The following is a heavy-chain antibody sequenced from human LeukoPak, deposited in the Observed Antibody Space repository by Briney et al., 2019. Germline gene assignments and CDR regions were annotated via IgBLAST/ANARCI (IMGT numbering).Heavy chain of an antibody. Sequence: ASVKVSCKASGGTFSSYAISWVRQAPGQGLEWMGGIIPIFGTANYAQKFQGRVTITADESTSTAYMELSSLRSEDTAVYYCARVSSSGWYEFWSAPGGQGPLVTVSS. CDR3: ARVSSSGWYEFWSAP. D-gene: IGHD6-13*01. J-gene: IGHJ5*02. V-gene: IGHV1-69*01. CDR2: IIPIFGTA. CDR1: GGTFSSYA.